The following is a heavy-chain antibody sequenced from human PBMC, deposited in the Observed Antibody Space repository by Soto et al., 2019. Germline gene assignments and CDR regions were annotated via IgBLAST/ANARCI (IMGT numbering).Heavy chain of an antibody. V-gene: IGHV3-74*01. CDR3: SRERGGLYSTRWYADY. J-gene: IGHJ4*02. Sequence: GGSLRLSCAASGFTFSSYWMHWVRQAPGKGLVWVSHINSDGSSTTYADSVKGRFTISRDNAKNSLYLQMNSLRPEDTAIFYCSRERGGLYSTRWYADYWGRGTLVTVSS. CDR1: GFTFSSYW. CDR2: INSDGSST. D-gene: IGHD6-13*01.